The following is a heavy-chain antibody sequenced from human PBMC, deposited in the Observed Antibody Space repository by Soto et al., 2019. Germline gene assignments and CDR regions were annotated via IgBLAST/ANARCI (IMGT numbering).Heavy chain of an antibody. CDR2: ISAFNGAT. J-gene: IGHJ4*02. D-gene: IGHD6-19*01. CDR3: ARLYSSGWPRSYSDY. V-gene: IGHV1-18*01. Sequence: ASVKVSCKASGYTFTRFGISWVRQAPGQGLEWMGWISAFNGATNYAQKFQGRITMTTDTPTSTAYMELRSLRSDDTAVYYCARLYSSGWPRSYSDYWGRGTLVTVSS. CDR1: GYTFTRFG.